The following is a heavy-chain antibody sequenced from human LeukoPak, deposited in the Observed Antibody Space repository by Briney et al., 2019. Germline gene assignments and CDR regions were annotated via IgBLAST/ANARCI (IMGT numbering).Heavy chain of an antibody. D-gene: IGHD2-2*01. V-gene: IGHV4-59*04. CDR1: GGSISNYY. Sequence: SETLSLTCTVSGGSISNYYWTWIRQPPGKGLEWIGYVYNSGSTYYNPSLKSRVTISVDTSNDQFSLKLSSVTAADTAVYYCATYCSSTSCPHRRAFDIWGQGTMVTVSS. CDR3: ATYCSSTSCPHRRAFDI. J-gene: IGHJ3*02. CDR2: VYNSGST.